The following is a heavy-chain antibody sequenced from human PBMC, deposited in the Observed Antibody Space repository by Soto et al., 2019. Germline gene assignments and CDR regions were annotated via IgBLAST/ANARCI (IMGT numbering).Heavy chain of an antibody. CDR1: GFTFSAYY. D-gene: IGHD6-13*01. CDR3: ARSLLDEYSSSWRSAYYGMDV. CDR2: INPNSGGT. V-gene: IGHV1-2*02. Sequence: ASVKVSCKASGFTFSAYYIYCVRQAPGQGLEWIGWINPNSGGTNNAQKFQGRVTMTRDTSTSTVYMELSALTPDDTAVYYCARSLLDEYSSSWRSAYYGMDVWGQGTTVTVSS. J-gene: IGHJ6*02.